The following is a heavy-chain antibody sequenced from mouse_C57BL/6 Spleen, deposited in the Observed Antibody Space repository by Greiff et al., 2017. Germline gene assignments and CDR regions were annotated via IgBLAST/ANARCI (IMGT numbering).Heavy chain of an antibody. V-gene: IGHV5-17*01. CDR2: ISSGSSPI. Sequence: EVKLQESGGGLVKPGGSLKLSCAASGFTFSDYGMHWVRQAPEKGLEWVAYISSGSSPIYYADTVKGRFTISRDNAKNNLFLQMTSLRSEDTAMYYCARPGTGMDDWGQGTSVTVSA. CDR1: GFTFSDYG. D-gene: IGHD4-1*01. J-gene: IGHJ4*01. CDR3: ARPGTGMDD.